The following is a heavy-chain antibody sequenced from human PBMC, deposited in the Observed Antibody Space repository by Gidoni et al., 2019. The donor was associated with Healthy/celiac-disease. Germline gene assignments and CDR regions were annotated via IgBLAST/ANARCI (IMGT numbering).Heavy chain of an antibody. CDR1: GFTFSVPP. D-gene: IGHD2-21*01. V-gene: IGHV3-73*02. CDR2: IRSKANRYAT. CDR3: TIVVVRRGYYYYYGMDV. Sequence: EVQLVESGGGSVQPGGSLSLSCAASGFTFSVPPMHWVRQASGKGLAWVGRIRSKANRYATAYAASVKGRFTISRDDSKNTADLQMNSLKTEDTAVYYCTIVVVRRGYYYYYGMDVWGQGTTVTVSS. J-gene: IGHJ6*02.